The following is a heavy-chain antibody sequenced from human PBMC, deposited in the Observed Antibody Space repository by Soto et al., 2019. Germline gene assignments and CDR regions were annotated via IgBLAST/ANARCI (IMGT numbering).Heavy chain of an antibody. CDR1: GFTFSSYG. J-gene: IGHJ6*02. CDR3: AKKWTEWATPYGMDV. V-gene: IGHV3-30*18. Sequence: ESVGGVVQPGRSLRLSCAASGFTFSSYGMHWVRQAPGKGLEWVAVISYDGSNKYYADSVKGRFTISRDNSKNTLYLQMNSLRAEDTAVYYCAKKWTEWATPYGMDVWGQGTTVTVSS. D-gene: IGHD2-15*01. CDR2: ISYDGSNK.